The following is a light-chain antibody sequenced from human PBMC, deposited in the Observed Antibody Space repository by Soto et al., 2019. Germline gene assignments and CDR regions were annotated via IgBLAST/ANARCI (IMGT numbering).Light chain of an antibody. CDR2: WAS. V-gene: IGKV4-1*01. CDR1: QSVLYSSNNDNY. CDR3: QQYVSSPLT. Sequence: DIVMTQSPDSLAVSLGERATINCKSSQSVLYSSNNDNYLAWYQQKPGQAPKLLISWASTRESGVPDRFIGGGSGTEFPLTISSLQAEDVAVYYCQQYVSSPLTFGGGTKVEIK. J-gene: IGKJ4*01.